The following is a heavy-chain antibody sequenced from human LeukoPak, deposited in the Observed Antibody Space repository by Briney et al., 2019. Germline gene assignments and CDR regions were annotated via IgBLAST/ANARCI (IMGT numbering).Heavy chain of an antibody. CDR1: GGSISSGSYY. Sequence: SETLSLTCTVSGGSISSGSYYWSWIRQPAGKGLEWIGRIYTSGSINYNPSLKSRVTISVDTSKNQFSLKLSSVTAADTAVYYCASEDYGSGVYFDYWGQGTLVTVSS. CDR3: ASEDYGSGVYFDY. D-gene: IGHD3-10*01. CDR2: IYTSGSI. V-gene: IGHV4-61*02. J-gene: IGHJ4*02.